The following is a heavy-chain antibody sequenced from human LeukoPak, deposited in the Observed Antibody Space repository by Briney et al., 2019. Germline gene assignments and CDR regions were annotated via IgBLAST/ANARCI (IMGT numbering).Heavy chain of an antibody. D-gene: IGHD4-17*01. CDR3: ARALSYGDYFDY. J-gene: IGHJ4*02. V-gene: IGHV4-34*01. CDR2: INHSGST. CDR1: GGSFSGYY. Sequence: SETLSLTCAVYGGSFSGYYWSWIRQPPGKGLEWIGEINHSGSTNYNPSLKSQVTISVDTSKNQFSLKLSSVTAADTAVYYCARALSYGDYFDYWGQGTLVTVSS.